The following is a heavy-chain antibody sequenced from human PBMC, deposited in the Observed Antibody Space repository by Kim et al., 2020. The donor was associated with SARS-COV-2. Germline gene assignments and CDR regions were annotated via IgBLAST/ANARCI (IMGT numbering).Heavy chain of an antibody. D-gene: IGHD3-22*01. CDR2: IKQDGSEK. CDR3: AREGENYYDSSGYYYLVSYYYYGMDV. V-gene: IGHV3-7*01. J-gene: IGHJ6*02. Sequence: GGSLRLSCAASGFTFSSYWMSWVRQAPGKGLEWVANIKQDGSEKYYVDSVKGRFTISRDNAKNSLYLQMNSLRAEDTAVYYCAREGENYYDSSGYYYLVSYYYYGMDVGGQGTTVTVSS. CDR1: GFTFSSYW.